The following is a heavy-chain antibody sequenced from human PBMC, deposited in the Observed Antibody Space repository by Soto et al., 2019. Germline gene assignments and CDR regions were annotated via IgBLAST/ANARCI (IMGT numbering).Heavy chain of an antibody. V-gene: IGHV3-9*01. CDR2: ISWNSGSI. CDR1: GFTFDDYA. J-gene: IGHJ6*02. Sequence: EVQLVESGGGLVQPGRSLRLSCAASGFTFDDYAMHWVRQAPGKGLEWVSGISWNSGSIGYADSVKGRFTISRDNAKNSLYLQMNSLRAEDTALYYCAKGTAYGDYGYYYGMDVWGRGTTVTVSS. D-gene: IGHD4-17*01. CDR3: AKGTAYGDYGYYYGMDV.